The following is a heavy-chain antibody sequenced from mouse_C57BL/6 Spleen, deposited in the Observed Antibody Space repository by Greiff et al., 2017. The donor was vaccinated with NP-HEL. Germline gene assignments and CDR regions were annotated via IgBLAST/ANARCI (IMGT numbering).Heavy chain of an antibody. J-gene: IGHJ3*01. CDR2: ISSGSSTI. CDR1: GFTFSDYG. D-gene: IGHD1-1*01. CDR3: ASGMPGSSYSWFAY. V-gene: IGHV5-17*01. Sequence: EVQRVESGGGLVKPGGSLKLSCAASGFTFSDYGMHWVRQAPEKGLEWVAYISSGSSTIYYADTVKGRFTISRDNAKNTLFLQMTSLRSEDTAMYYCASGMPGSSYSWFAYWGQGTLVTVSA.